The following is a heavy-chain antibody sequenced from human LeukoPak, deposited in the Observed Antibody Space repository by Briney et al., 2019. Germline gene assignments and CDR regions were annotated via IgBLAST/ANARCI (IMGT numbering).Heavy chain of an antibody. V-gene: IGHV3-73*01. D-gene: IGHD1-26*01. CDR1: GFTFSGST. J-gene: IGHJ6*02. Sequence: GGSLRLSCAASGFTFSGSTMHWVRQASGKGLEWVGRIRSKANNYATAYATSVRGRFTLSRDDSKNTAYLQMNSLKTEDTAVYYCIRGAASGSYYGFDVWGQGATVTVSS. CDR2: IRSKANNYAT. CDR3: IRGAASGSYYGFDV.